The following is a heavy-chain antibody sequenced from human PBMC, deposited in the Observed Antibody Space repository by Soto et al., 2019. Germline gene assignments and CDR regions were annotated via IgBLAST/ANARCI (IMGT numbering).Heavy chain of an antibody. J-gene: IGHJ6*02. Sequence: PGESLKISCKGSGYSFTSYWISWVRQMPGKGLEWMGRIDPSDSYTNYSPSFQGHVTISADKSISTAFLQWSSLKASDTAMYYCAREGPYGDDPWAEYGMDVWGQGTTVTVSS. V-gene: IGHV5-10-1*01. CDR3: AREGPYGDDPWAEYGMDV. CDR2: IDPSDSYT. CDR1: GYSFTSYW. D-gene: IGHD4-17*01.